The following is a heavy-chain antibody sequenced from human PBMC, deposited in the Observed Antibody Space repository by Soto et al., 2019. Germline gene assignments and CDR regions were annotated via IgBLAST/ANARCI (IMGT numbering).Heavy chain of an antibody. V-gene: IGHV3-73*01. CDR1: GVTFSGSA. D-gene: IGHD3-10*01. CDR3: TRHITYYYGSGSYSNYYYYYMDV. J-gene: IGHJ6*03. CDR2: IRSKANSYAT. Sequence: PWGSLRLSCAASGVTFSGSAMHWVRQASGKGLEWVGRIRSKANSYATAYAASVKGRFTISRDDSKNTAYLQMNSLKTEDTAVYYCTRHITYYYGSGSYSNYYYYYMDVWGKGTTVTVSS.